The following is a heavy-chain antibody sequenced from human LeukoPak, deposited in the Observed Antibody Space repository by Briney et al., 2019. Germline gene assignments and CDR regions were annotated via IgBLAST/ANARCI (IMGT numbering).Heavy chain of an antibody. CDR3: ARVMRDGYIANWFDP. Sequence: SEALSLTCTVSGGSVSSGSYYWSWIRQPPGKGLEWIGYIYYSGSTNYNPSLKSRVTISVDTSKNQFSLKLSSVTAADTAAYYCARVMRDGYIANWFDPWGQGTLVTVSS. J-gene: IGHJ5*02. CDR1: GGSVSSGSYY. D-gene: IGHD5-24*01. CDR2: IYYSGST. V-gene: IGHV4-61*01.